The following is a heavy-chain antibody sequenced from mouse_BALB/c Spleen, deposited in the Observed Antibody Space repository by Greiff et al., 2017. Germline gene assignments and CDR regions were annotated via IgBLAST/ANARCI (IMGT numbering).Heavy chain of an antibody. CDR3: ARPVYGKRDYYAMDY. CDR2: INPYNDGT. Sequence: EVKLMESGPELVKPGASVKMSCKASGYTFTSYVMHWVKQKPGQGLEWIGYINPYNDGTKYNEKFKGKATLTSDKSSSTAYMELSSLTSEDSAVYYCARPVYGKRDYYAMDYWGQGTSVTVSS. V-gene: IGHV1-14*01. J-gene: IGHJ4*01. CDR1: GYTFTSYV. D-gene: IGHD2-1*01.